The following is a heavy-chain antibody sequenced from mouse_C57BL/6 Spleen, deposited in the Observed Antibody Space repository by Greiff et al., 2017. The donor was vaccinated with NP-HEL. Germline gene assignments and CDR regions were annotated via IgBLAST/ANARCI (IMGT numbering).Heavy chain of an antibody. CDR3: ARGGYYGSSYFDY. V-gene: IGHV5-17*01. J-gene: IGHJ2*01. CDR2: ISSGSSTI. CDR1: GFTFSDYG. Sequence: EVKLMESGGGLVKPGGSLKLSCAASGFTFSDYGMHWVRQAPEKGLEWVAYISSGSSTIYYADTVKGRFTISRDNAKNTLFLQMTSLRSEDTAMYYCARGGYYGSSYFDYWGQGTTLTVSS. D-gene: IGHD1-1*01.